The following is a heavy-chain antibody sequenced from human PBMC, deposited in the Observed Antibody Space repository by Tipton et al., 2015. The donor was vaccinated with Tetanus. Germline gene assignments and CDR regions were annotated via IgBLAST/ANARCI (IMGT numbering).Heavy chain of an antibody. CDR2: IYYSGST. Sequence: TLSLTCTVSGASINAGGYLWTWVRQHPGKGLEWIGNIYYSGSTDYNPSLKSRVAISVDTSKNQFSLKLSSVTAADTAVYYCARTWGVWVTSIDAFDIWGQGTKVAVSS. D-gene: IGHD3-16*01. V-gene: IGHV4-30-2*03. CDR1: GASINAGGYL. CDR3: ARTWGVWVTSIDAFDI. J-gene: IGHJ3*02.